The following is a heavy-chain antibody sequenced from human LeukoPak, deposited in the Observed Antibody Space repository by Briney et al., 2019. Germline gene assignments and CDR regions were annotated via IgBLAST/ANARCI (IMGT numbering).Heavy chain of an antibody. CDR1: GFAFSSYA. J-gene: IGHJ4*02. CDR2: VSRTGLTT. V-gene: IGHV3-23*01. Sequence: GGSLRLSCAASGFAFSSYAMSWVRQAPGKGLEWVSAVSRTGLTTYYADSVKGRFIVSRDNSKNTVYLQMNSLRGEDAAVYYCAKEFMGFDYWGQGTLVTVSS. CDR3: AKEFMGFDY.